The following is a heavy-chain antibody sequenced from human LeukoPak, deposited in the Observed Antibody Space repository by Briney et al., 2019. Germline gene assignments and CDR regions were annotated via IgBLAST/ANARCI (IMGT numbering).Heavy chain of an antibody. CDR2: INPKSSST. J-gene: IGHJ5*02. CDR3: TRESGIYYGDDLNWFDP. D-gene: IGHD3-10*01. Sequence: IHWVRQAPGQGVEWMGLINPKSSSTKYAHKFQGTVTLTRYSSISTVSMEVSSLRSDDTAVYYCTRESGIYYGDDLNWFDPWGQGTLVTVSS. V-gene: IGHV1-2*02.